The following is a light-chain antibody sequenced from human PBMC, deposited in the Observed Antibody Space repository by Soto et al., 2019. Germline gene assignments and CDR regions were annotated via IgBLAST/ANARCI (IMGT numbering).Light chain of an antibody. CDR2: DVS. V-gene: IGLV2-11*01. CDR1: SSHVGGYNY. J-gene: IGLJ1*01. Sequence: QSALSQPRSVSGSPGQSVTISCTGTSSHVGGYNYVSWYQHHPGKAPKLMIYDVSKRPSGVPARFPGSKSGNTASLTISGLQAEDEADYYCCSYAGSYTFGVFGTGTKVTVL. CDR3: CSYAGSYTFGV.